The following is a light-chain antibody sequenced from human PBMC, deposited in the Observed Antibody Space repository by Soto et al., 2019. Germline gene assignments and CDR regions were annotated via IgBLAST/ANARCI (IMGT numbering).Light chain of an antibody. CDR2: DAS. CDR1: QSISNY. J-gene: IGKJ2*01. V-gene: IGKV1-39*01. CDR3: QQSDSTPYT. Sequence: DIQMTQSPSSLSASVGDRVTITCRAGQSISNYLNWYQQKPGKAPNLLIYDASSLLSGVPSRFSGSGSGTDFTLTISSLQPEDFSIYYCQQSDSTPYTFGQGTKLEIK.